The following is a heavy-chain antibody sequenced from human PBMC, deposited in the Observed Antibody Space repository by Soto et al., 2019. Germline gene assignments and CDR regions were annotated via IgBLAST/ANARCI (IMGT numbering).Heavy chain of an antibody. CDR3: ARVHRGVITQYYFDY. CDR1: GGSISIYY. CDR2: IYYSGST. D-gene: IGHD3-22*01. J-gene: IGHJ4*02. V-gene: IGHV4-59*01. Sequence: SETLSLTCTVSGGSISIYYWSWIRHPPGKGLEWIGYIYYSGSTNYNPSLKSRVTISVDTSKNQFSLKLSSVTAADTAVYYCARVHRGVITQYYFDYWGQGTLVTVSS.